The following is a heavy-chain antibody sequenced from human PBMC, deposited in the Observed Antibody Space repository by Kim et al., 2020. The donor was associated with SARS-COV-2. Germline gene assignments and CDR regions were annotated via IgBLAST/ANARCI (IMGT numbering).Heavy chain of an antibody. Sequence: GESLKISCKGSGYSFTSYWISWVRQMPGKGLEWMGRIDPSDSYTNYSPSFQGHVTISADKSISTAYLQWSSLKASDTAMYYCARHGKAVAGPRYFDLWGRGTLVTVSS. CDR2: IDPSDSYT. D-gene: IGHD6-19*01. CDR1: GYSFTSYW. CDR3: ARHGKAVAGPRYFDL. V-gene: IGHV5-10-1*01. J-gene: IGHJ2*01.